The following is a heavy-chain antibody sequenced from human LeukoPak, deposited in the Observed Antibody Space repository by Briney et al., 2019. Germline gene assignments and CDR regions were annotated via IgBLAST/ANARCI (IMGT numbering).Heavy chain of an antibody. CDR3: ARITVGATTTFLTYYYYGMDV. Sequence: ESGPALVKPTQTLTLTCTFSGFSLSTSGMCVSWIRQPPGKALEWLALIDWDDDKYYSTSLKTRLTISKDTSKNQVVLTMTNMDPVDTATYYCARITVGATTTFLTYYYYGMDVWGQGTTVTVSS. J-gene: IGHJ6*02. CDR1: GFSLSTSGMC. V-gene: IGHV2-70*01. D-gene: IGHD1-26*01. CDR2: IDWDDDK.